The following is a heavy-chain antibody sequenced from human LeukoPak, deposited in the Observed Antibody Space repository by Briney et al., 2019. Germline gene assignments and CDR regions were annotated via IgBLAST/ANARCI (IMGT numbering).Heavy chain of an antibody. V-gene: IGHV1-18*01. CDR3: ARDFYYYDSSGSPPTADY. CDR2: ISAYNGNT. J-gene: IGHJ4*02. D-gene: IGHD3-22*01. Sequence: EASVKVSCKASGYTFTSYGISRVRQAPGQGLEWMGWISAYNGNTNYAQKLQGRVTMTTDTSTSTAYMELRSLRSDDTAVYYCARDFYYYDSSGSPPTADYWGQGTLSPSPQ. CDR1: GYTFTSYG.